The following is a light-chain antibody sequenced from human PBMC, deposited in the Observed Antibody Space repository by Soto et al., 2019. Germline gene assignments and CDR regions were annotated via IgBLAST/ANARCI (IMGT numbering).Light chain of an antibody. CDR3: QKCKVAPFT. Sequence: ILMTQSPSSLSAFVGDRVTITCRASQDIGNFLAWYQQKPGKVPKLLIYAASTLQSGVPSRFSGSGSGTDFTLTISSLQPEDVATYYCQKCKVAPFTLGGGTKVDLK. V-gene: IGKV1-27*01. CDR2: AAS. CDR1: QDIGNF. J-gene: IGKJ4*01.